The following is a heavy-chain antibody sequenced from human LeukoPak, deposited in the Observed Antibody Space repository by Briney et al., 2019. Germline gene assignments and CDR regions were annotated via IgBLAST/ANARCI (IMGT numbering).Heavy chain of an antibody. CDR2: IKQDGSEK. CDR3: ARVELGWLQSVWNAFDI. J-gene: IGHJ3*02. Sequence: GGSLRLSCAASGFTFSSYWMSWVRQAPGKGLEWVANIKQDGSEKYYVDSVKGRFTISRDNAKNSLYLQMNSLRAEDTAVYYCARVELGWLQSVWNAFDIWGQGTMVTVSS. V-gene: IGHV3-7*01. CDR1: GFTFSSYW. D-gene: IGHD5-24*01.